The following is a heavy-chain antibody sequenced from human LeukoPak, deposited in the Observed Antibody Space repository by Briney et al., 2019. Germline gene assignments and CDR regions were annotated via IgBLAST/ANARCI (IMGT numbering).Heavy chain of an antibody. CDR1: GFTFNSYA. V-gene: IGHV3-23*01. CDR3: ANYGSVSYFAY. Sequence: GGSLRLSCAASGFTFNSYAMSWVRQAPEKGLEWVATISGSGGGTYYADSVKGRFTISRDNSKNTLYLQMISLRAEDTAVYYCANYGSVSYFAYWGQGTLVTVSS. D-gene: IGHD3-10*01. CDR2: ISGSGGGT. J-gene: IGHJ4*02.